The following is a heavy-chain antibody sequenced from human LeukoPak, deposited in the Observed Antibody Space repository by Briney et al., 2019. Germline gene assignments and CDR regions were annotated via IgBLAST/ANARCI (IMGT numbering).Heavy chain of an antibody. CDR3: TTDTRIVATIGFDY. CDR1: GFTFSSYG. V-gene: IGHV3-33*01. D-gene: IGHD5-12*01. CDR2: IWYDGSNK. J-gene: IGHJ4*02. Sequence: GGSLRLSCAASGFTFSSYGMHWVRQAPGKGLEWVAVIWYDGSNKYYADSVKGRFTISRDNSKNTLYLQMNSLKTEDTAVYYCTTDTRIVATIGFDYWGQGTLVTVSS.